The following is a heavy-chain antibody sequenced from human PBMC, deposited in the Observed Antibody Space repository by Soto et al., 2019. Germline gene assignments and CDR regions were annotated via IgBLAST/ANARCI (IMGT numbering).Heavy chain of an antibody. D-gene: IGHD6-13*01. V-gene: IGHV5-51*01. CDR3: ARLFNPGSAAGLDH. J-gene: IGHJ5*02. CDR2: IYPGDSDV. Sequence: PGESLKISCKASGYDFTTYWIGWVLQMSGKGLEWMGGIYPGDSDVRYSPSFQGQVTISVDTSIATAFLQWNSLKASDTAMYYCARLFNPGSAAGLDHWGQGALVTVSS. CDR1: GYDFTTYW.